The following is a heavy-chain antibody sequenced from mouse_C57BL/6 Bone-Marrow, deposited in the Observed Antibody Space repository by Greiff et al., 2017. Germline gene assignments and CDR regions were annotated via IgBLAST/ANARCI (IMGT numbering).Heavy chain of an antibody. V-gene: IGHV1-7*01. CDR1: GYTFTSYW. Sequence: VKVVESGAELAKPGASVKLSCKASGYTFTSYWMHWVKQRPGQGLEWIGYINPSSGYTKYNQKFKDKATLTADQSSSTAYMQLSSLTYEDSAVYYCARKAYYCDYWGQGTTLTVSS. CDR2: INPSSGYT. J-gene: IGHJ2*01. CDR3: ARKAYYCDY.